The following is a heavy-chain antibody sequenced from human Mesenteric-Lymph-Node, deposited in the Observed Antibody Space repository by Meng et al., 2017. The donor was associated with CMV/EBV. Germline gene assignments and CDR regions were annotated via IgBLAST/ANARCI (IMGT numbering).Heavy chain of an antibody. CDR2: INPNRGGT. CDR1: GYTFTGYY. Sequence: ASVKVSCKASGYTFTGYYMHWVRQAPGQGLEWMGWINPNRGGTNYAQKFQGRVTMTRDTSISTAYMELSRLRSDDPAVYYCARDQGGWNSPGNYGGYWGQGTLVTVSS. V-gene: IGHV1-2*02. J-gene: IGHJ4*02. CDR3: ARDQGGWNSPGNYGGY. D-gene: IGHD1-7*01.